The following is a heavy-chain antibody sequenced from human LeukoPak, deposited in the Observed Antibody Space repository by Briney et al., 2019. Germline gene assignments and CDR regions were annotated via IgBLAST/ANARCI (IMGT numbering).Heavy chain of an antibody. Sequence: PSETLSLTCTVSSGSISTSNYYWGWVRQPPGKALEWIGNIFYSGSTYYSPSLKSRVTISVDTSKNQFSLKLSSVTAADTAVYYCARDRIPDYWGQGTLVTVSS. V-gene: IGHV4-39*07. D-gene: IGHD2-15*01. J-gene: IGHJ4*02. CDR2: IFYSGST. CDR3: ARDRIPDY. CDR1: SGSISTSNYY.